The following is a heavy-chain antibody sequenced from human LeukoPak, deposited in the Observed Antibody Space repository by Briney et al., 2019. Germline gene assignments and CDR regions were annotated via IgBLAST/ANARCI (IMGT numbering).Heavy chain of an antibody. CDR2: ISAYNGNT. J-gene: IGHJ4*02. D-gene: IGHD4-11*01. Sequence: ASVKVSCKASGYTFTSYGISWVRQAPGHGLEWMGWISAYNGNTNYAQKLQGRVTMTTDTSTSTAYMELRSLRSDDTAVYYCARDIGYPSDCSKTAYWGQGTLVTVSS. CDR3: ARDIGYPSDCSKTAY. CDR1: GYTFTSYG. V-gene: IGHV1-18*01.